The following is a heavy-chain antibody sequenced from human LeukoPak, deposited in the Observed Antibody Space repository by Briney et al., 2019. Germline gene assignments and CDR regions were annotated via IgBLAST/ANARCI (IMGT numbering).Heavy chain of an antibody. D-gene: IGHD2-21*02. CDR1: GGSISSSSYY. J-gene: IGHJ4*02. V-gene: IGHV4-39*07. Sequence: SSETLSLTCTVSGGSISSSSYYWGWIRQPPGKGLEWIGSISYSGSTYYNPSLKSRVTISVDTSKNQFSLKLTSVTAADTAVYYCARGGNELTAHLLVYWGQGTLVTVSS. CDR2: ISYSGST. CDR3: ARGGNELTAHLLVY.